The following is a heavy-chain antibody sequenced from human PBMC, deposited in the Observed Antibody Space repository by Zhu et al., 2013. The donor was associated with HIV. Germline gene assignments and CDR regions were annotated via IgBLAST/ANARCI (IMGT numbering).Heavy chain of an antibody. J-gene: IGHJ5*02. CDR3: ARRLYYYDSSPAGWFDP. D-gene: IGHD3-22*01. V-gene: IGHV1-2*02. CDR1: GYTFTGYY. CDR2: INPNSGDT. Sequence: QVQLVQSEAEVKKPGASVKVSCKASGYTFTGYYMHWVRQAPGQGPEWMGWINPNSGDTNYAQKFQGRVIMTRDTSVSTVYMELSRLRSDDTAVYYCARRLYYYDSSPAGWFDPWGQGTLVTVSS.